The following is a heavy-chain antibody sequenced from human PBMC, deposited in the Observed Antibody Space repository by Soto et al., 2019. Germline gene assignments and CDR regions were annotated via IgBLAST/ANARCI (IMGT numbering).Heavy chain of an antibody. J-gene: IGHJ4*02. CDR3: ARDPDGYFDY. V-gene: IGHV4-59*01. CDR2: VYYSGGT. CDR1: GGSISSYY. Sequence: SETLSLTCTVSGGSISSYYWSWIRQPPGKGLEWIGYVYYSGGTNYNPSLKSRVTISVDTSKNQFSLKLSSVTAADTAVYYCARDPDGYFDYWGQGTLVTAPQ.